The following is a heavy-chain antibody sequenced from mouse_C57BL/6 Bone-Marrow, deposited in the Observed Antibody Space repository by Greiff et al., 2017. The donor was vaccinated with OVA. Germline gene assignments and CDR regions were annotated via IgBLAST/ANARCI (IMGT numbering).Heavy chain of an antibody. CDR3: AMGRKVYAMDY. CDR2: IHPSDSDT. J-gene: IGHJ4*01. CDR1: GYTFTSYW. Sequence: QVQLKQPGAELVKPGASVKVSCKASGYTFTSYWMHWVKQRPGQGLEWIGRIHPSDSDTNYNQKFKGKATLTVDKSSSTAYMQLSSLTSEDSAVYYCAMGRKVYAMDYWGQGTSVTVSS. V-gene: IGHV1-74*01. D-gene: IGHD1-3*01.